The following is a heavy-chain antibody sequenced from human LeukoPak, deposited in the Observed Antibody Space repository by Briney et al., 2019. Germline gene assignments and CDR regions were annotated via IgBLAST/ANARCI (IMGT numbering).Heavy chain of an antibody. CDR1: GFTFDDYA. J-gene: IGHJ6*02. Sequence: GRSLRLSCAASGFTFDDYAMHWVRQAPGKGLEWVSGISWASGSIGYADSVKGRFTISRDNAKNSLYLQMTSLRAEDTALYYCAKDGAAAPGFYYGMDVWGQGTTVTVSS. V-gene: IGHV3-9*01. CDR2: ISWASGSI. D-gene: IGHD2-2*01. CDR3: AKDGAAAPGFYYGMDV.